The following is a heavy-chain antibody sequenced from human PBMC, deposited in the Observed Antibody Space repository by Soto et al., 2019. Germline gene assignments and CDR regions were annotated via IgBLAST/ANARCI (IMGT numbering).Heavy chain of an antibody. D-gene: IGHD2-21*01. V-gene: IGHV3-74*01. Sequence: GGSLRLSCAASGFTFDTYWMNWVRQAPGKGPEWRSGINSDGTISSYADSVKGRFTISRDNARNTLSLQMNSLSADDTAVYYCARLSGDHSAFFSYGMDAWGQGTTVTVSS. CDR2: INSDGTIS. J-gene: IGHJ6*02. CDR3: ARLSGDHSAFFSYGMDA. CDR1: GFTFDTYW.